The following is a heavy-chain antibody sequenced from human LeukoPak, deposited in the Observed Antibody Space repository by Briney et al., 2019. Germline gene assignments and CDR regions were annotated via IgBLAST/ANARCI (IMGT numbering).Heavy chain of an antibody. CDR3: ARDILLGSGDSTLPFDY. D-gene: IGHD2-15*01. J-gene: IGHJ4*02. CDR1: GYTFTSYG. Sequence: ASVKVSCKASGYTFTSYGISWVRQAPGQGLEWMGWISAYNGNTNYAQKLQGRVTMTTDTSTSTAYMELRSLRSDDTAVYYCARDILLGSGDSTLPFDYWGQGTLVTVSS. V-gene: IGHV1-18*01. CDR2: ISAYNGNT.